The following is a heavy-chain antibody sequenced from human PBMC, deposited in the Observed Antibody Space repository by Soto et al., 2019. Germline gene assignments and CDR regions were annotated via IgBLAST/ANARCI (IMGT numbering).Heavy chain of an antibody. CDR1: GGSISSGDYY. Sequence: QVQLQESGPGLVKPSQTLSLTCTVSGGSISSGDYYWSWMRQPPGKGLEWIGFINYSGCTYYKPSPKSRVTISVDTSKNKFSLNLSSVTAADTAVYYGARASTRELWVYANWFDPWGPGTLVTVSS. V-gene: IGHV4-30-4*01. J-gene: IGHJ5*02. D-gene: IGHD3-16*01. CDR3: ARASTRELWVYANWFDP. CDR2: INYSGCT.